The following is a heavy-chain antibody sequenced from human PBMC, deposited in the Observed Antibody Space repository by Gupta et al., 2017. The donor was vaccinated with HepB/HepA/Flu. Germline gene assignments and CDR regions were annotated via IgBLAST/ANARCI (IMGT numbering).Heavy chain of an antibody. Sequence: QVQLVESGGGAVQPGRSLRLSCAPSGFTSSSSGMHWVRQAPGEGLEWVAVVWDEGSNKYYAASVKGRFTISRDNSKNTLYLQMNSLRAEDTAVYYCARDTVATIPSLGYYYGMDVWGQGTTVTVSS. J-gene: IGHJ6*02. D-gene: IGHD5-12*01. V-gene: IGHV3-33*01. CDR3: ARDTVATIPSLGYYYGMDV. CDR1: GFTSSSSG. CDR2: VWDEGSNK.